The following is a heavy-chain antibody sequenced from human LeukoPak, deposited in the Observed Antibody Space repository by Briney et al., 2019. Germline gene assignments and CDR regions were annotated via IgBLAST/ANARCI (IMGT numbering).Heavy chain of an antibody. D-gene: IGHD3-10*01. CDR1: GFTFSSYA. CDR2: ISGSGGST. CDR3: AKRYGSGSYLPRTETHTEFDY. V-gene: IGHV3-23*01. Sequence: PGGSLRLSCAASGFTFSSYAMSWVRQAPGKGLEWVSAISGSGGSTYYADSVKGRFTISRDNSKNTLYLQMNSLRAEDTAVYYCAKRYGSGSYLPRTETHTEFDYWGQGTLVTVSS. J-gene: IGHJ4*02.